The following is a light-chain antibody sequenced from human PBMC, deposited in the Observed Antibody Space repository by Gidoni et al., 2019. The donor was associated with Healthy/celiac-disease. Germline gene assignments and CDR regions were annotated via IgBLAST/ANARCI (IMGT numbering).Light chain of an antibody. J-gene: IGKJ1*01. CDR3: QQYGSSPGT. CDR1: QSVSSSY. V-gene: IGKV3-20*01. Sequence: ESVLTQSPGTLSSSPGERATLSCRASQSVSSSYLAWYQQKPGQAPRLLIYGASSRATGIPDRFSGSGSGTDFTLTISRLEPEDFAVYYCQQYGSSPGTFGQGTKVEIK. CDR2: GAS.